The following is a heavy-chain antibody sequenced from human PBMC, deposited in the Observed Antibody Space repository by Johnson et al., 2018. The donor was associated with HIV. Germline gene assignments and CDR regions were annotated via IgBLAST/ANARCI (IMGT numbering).Heavy chain of an antibody. Sequence: QLVESGGGLVQPGGSLRLSCAASGFTVSSNYMSWVRQAPGKVLEWVSSISGSGGTTYYAASVKGRFTISRDNSKNTLSLQMNSPRVDDTAIYYCARVRAGRENAFDIWGQGTMVTVSS. CDR2: ISGSGGTT. J-gene: IGHJ3*02. CDR1: GFTVSSNY. V-gene: IGHV3-23*04. CDR3: ARVRAGRENAFDI. D-gene: IGHD1-26*01.